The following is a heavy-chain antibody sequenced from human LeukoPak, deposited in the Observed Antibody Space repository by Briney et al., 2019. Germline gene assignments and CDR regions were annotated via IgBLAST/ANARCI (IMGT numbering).Heavy chain of an antibody. CDR2: IFGSRDSI. V-gene: IGHV3-21*06. CDR3: TRGMDHINYAWLDP. CDR1: GFSFSDFG. J-gene: IGHJ5*02. D-gene: IGHD4-11*01. Sequence: GGSLRLSCAASGFSFSDFGMGWVRQTPGKRLEWVSSIFGSRDSISYANSVKGRFTISRDNAENSLYLQMDSLRVEDTAVYYCTRGMDHINYAWLDPWGQGTLVIASS.